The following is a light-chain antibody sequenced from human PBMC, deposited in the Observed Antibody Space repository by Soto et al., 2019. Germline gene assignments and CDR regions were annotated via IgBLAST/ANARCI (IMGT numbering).Light chain of an antibody. CDR2: EVS. CDR3: SAYAGSSTYV. CDR1: SSDIGSYNL. Sequence: QSALTQPASVCGSPGQSITISCTGTSSDIGSYNLVSWFQQHPGKAPKLMIYEVSKRPSGVSNRFSGSKSGNTASLTISGLQAEDEDDYYCSAYAGSSTYVFGTGTKVTVL. J-gene: IGLJ1*01. V-gene: IGLV2-23*02.